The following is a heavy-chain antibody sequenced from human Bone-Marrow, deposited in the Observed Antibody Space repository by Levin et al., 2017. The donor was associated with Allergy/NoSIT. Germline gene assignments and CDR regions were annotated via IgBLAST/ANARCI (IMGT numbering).Heavy chain of an antibody. V-gene: IGHV3-7*01. D-gene: IGHD3-16*02. CDR2: IKQDGSET. CDR3: AREEGWGYHYGMDV. Sequence: GESLKISCAASGFTFTSFWMTWVRQTPGKGLEWVANIKQDGSETYYVDSVKGRFTISRDNAKNSVYLQMNSLRVDDTAVYYCAREEGWGYHYGMDVWGQGTTVTVSS. J-gene: IGHJ6*02. CDR1: GFTFTSFW.